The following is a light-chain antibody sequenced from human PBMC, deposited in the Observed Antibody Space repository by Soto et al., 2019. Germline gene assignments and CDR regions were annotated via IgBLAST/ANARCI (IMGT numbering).Light chain of an antibody. Sequence: EIVLTQSPATLSLSPGERATLSCRASQSVSSYLAWYQQKPGQAPRLLIYDASSRATGIPARFSGSGSGTDFPLVIRSLEPEDVAVCYSVQRSNWPRLTFGGGTKLEIK. CDR2: DAS. V-gene: IGKV3-11*01. CDR1: QSVSSY. CDR3: VQRSNWPRLT. J-gene: IGKJ4*01.